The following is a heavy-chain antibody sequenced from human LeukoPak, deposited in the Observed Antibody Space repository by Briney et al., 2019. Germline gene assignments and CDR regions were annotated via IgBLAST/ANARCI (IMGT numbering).Heavy chain of an antibody. CDR1: GGTFSNYA. V-gene: IGHV1-69*05. Sequence: ASVKVSSKASGGTFSNYAISWVRQAPGQGLEWMGRIIPMFGTTNYAQKFQGRVTITTDESTSTAYMEVSSLRIEDTAVYYCASVTVTTWAPDGHMDVWGKGTTVTVSS. CDR2: IIPMFGTT. CDR3: ASVTVTTWAPDGHMDV. J-gene: IGHJ6*03. D-gene: IGHD4-11*01.